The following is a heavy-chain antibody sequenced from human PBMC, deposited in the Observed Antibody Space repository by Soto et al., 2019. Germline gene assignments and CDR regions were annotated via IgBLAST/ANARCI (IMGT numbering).Heavy chain of an antibody. J-gene: IGHJ4*02. Sequence: ASVKVSCKASGYSFDRYGISWVRQAPGQRPEWMGWISADNGDTRLSQNVQGRLTLTTDTSTNTAYMDLRSLSSDDTAVYYCARDRSYYYETSGYPFHYWREGTQVTAPQ. CDR3: ARDRSYYYETSGYPFHY. CDR1: GYSFDRYG. CDR2: ISADNGDT. V-gene: IGHV1-18*01. D-gene: IGHD3-22*01.